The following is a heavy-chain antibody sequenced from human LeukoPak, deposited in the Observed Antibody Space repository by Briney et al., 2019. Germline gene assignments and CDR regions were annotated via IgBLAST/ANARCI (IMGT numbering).Heavy chain of an antibody. CDR1: GVSVRSRGFS. Sequence: SETMSLTCTVSGVSVRSRGFSWGWIRQPPGKGLEWIATISSNGTTYYNPSVRSRITISVDTSKNQFSVKLRPVAAADTAVYYCSRGFEEWGGADSWGQGPWSPSPQ. V-gene: IGHV4-39*01. CDR2: ISSNGTT. J-gene: IGHJ4*02. D-gene: IGHD3-10*01. CDR3: SRGFEEWGGADS.